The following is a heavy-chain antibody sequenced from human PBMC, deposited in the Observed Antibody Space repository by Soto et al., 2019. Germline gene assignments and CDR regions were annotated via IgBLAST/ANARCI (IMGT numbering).Heavy chain of an antibody. CDR2: INHSGST. J-gene: IGHJ1*01. Sequence: SETLSLTCAVYGGSFSGYYWSWIRQPPGKGPEWIGEINHSGSTNYNPSLKSRVTISVDTSKNQFSLKLSSVTAADTAVYYCARGRRRTGYCSGGSCITEYFQHWGQGTLVTVSS. D-gene: IGHD2-15*01. CDR3: ARGRRRTGYCSGGSCITEYFQH. V-gene: IGHV4-34*01. CDR1: GGSFSGYY.